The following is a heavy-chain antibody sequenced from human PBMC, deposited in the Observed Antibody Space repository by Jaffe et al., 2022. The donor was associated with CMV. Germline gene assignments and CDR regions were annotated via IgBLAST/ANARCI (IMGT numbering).Heavy chain of an antibody. V-gene: IGHV4-59*01. J-gene: IGHJ6*03. D-gene: IGHD3-22*01. Sequence: QVQLQESGPGLVKPSETLSLTCTVSGGSISSYFWSWIRQPPGKGLEWIGYIYYSGSTNYNPSLKSRVSISVDTSKNQFSLKLNSVTAADTAVYYCARGSRDNPKKWLLPDYYYYYMDVWGKGTTVTVSS. CDR3: ARGSRDNPKKWLLPDYYYYYMDV. CDR1: GGSISSYF. CDR2: IYYSGST.